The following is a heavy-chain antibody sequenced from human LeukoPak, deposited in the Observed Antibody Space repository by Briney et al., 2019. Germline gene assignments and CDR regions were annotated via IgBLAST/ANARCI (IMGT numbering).Heavy chain of an antibody. CDR2: INPNSGGT. CDR1: GYTFNGYY. CDR3: ARGRWLLDTIDY. J-gene: IGHJ4*02. V-gene: IGHV1-2*02. Sequence: VASVKVSCKASGYTFNGYYMHWVRQAPGQGLEWMGWINPNSGGTNYAQKFQGRVTMTSDTSISTAYMELSRLRSDDTAVYYCARGRWLLDTIDYWGQGTLVTVSS. D-gene: IGHD3-22*01.